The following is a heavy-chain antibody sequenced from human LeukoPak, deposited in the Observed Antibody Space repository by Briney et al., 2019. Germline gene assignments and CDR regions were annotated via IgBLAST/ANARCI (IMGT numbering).Heavy chain of an antibody. V-gene: IGHV3-23*01. D-gene: IGHD1-26*01. J-gene: IGHJ4*02. CDR2: ISGSGGST. CDR1: GFTFSSYA. Sequence: GSLRLSCAASGFTFSSYAMSWVGQAPGKGVEGVSSISGSGGSTYYADSVKGRFTISRDNSKNTLYLQMNSMRAEDTAVYYCAKNVGRIVGATDYWGQGTLVTVSS. CDR3: AKNVGRIVGATDY.